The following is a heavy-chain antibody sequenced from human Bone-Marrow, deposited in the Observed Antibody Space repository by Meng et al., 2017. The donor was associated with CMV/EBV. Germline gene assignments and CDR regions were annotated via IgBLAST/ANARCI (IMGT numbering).Heavy chain of an antibody. J-gene: IGHJ6*02. CDR2: ISWDGSST. Sequence: GESLKISCAASGFTFDDYTMNWVRQAPGKGLEWVSCISWDGSSTHYADSVKGRFTISRDNAKNSLYLQMNSLRAEDTAVYYGASDHRAQQLERYGMDVWGQGTTVTVAS. CDR3: ASDHRAQQLERYGMDV. V-gene: IGHV3-43*01. D-gene: IGHD6-13*01. CDR1: GFTFDDYT.